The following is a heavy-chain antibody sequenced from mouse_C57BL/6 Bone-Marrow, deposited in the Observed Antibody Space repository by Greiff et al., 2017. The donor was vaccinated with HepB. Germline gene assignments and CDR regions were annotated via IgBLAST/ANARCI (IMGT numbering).Heavy chain of an antibody. CDR1: GFTFSNYW. V-gene: IGHV6-3*01. CDR3: LYYDDGWFAY. Sequence: FFQPLFSMKLSCVASGFTFSNYWMNWVRQSPEKGLEWVAQIRLKSDNYATHYAESVKGRFTISRDDSKSSVYLQMNNVRAEDTGSYYCLYYDDGWFAYWGQGTRVTVSA. J-gene: IGHJ3*01. CDR2: IRLKSDNYAT. D-gene: IGHD2-4*01.